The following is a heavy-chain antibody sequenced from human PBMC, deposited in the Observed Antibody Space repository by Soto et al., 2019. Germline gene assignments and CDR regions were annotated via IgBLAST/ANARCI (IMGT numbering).Heavy chain of an antibody. J-gene: IGHJ4*02. D-gene: IGHD2-15*01. Sequence: QVQLVESGGGVVQPGRSLRLSCAASGFTFSSYGMHWVRQAPGKGLEWVAVISYDGSNKYYADSVKGRFTISRDNSKNTLYLQMNSLRAEDTAVYYCATTTRDCSGGSCYFAPQNHYWGQGTLVTVSS. V-gene: IGHV3-30*03. CDR2: ISYDGSNK. CDR3: ATTTRDCSGGSCYFAPQNHY. CDR1: GFTFSSYG.